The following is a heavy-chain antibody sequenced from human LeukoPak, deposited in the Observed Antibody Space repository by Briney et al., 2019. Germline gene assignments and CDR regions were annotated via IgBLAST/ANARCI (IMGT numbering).Heavy chain of an antibody. CDR2: INPNSGGT. CDR1: GYAFTGYY. Sequence: VASVKVSCKASGYAFTGYYMHWVRQAPGQGLEWMGWINPNSGGTNYAQKFQGRVTMTRDTSISTAYMELSRLRSDDTAVYYCARGPIAVAQVWFDPWGQGTLVTVSS. CDR3: ARGPIAVAQVWFDP. J-gene: IGHJ5*02. D-gene: IGHD6-19*01. V-gene: IGHV1-2*02.